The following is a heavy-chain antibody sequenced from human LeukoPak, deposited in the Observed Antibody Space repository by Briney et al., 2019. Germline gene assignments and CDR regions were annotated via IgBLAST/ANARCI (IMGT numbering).Heavy chain of an antibody. D-gene: IGHD2/OR15-2a*01. CDR2: ISSSGSTI. V-gene: IGHV3-48*03. CDR3: TRKGSQWDFLVDY. Sequence: GGSLRLSCAASGFTFSSYEMNWVRQAPGKGLEWVSYISSSGSTIYYADSVKGRFTISRDNSENSLYLQMDSLTAEDTAVYYCTRKGSQWDFLVDYWGQGTRVAVSP. J-gene: IGHJ4*02. CDR1: GFTFSSYE.